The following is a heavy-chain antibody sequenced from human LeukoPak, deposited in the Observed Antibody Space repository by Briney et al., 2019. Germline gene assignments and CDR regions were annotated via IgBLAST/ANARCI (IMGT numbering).Heavy chain of an antibody. V-gene: IGHV4-39*01. CDR2: IYYSGNT. D-gene: IGHD3-10*01. CDR1: GVSISSSNSY. CDR3: ARRMVRGVIITRWFDP. J-gene: IGHJ5*02. Sequence: SETLSLTCTVSGVSISSSNSYWGWIRQPPGKGLEWIGSIYYSGNTYYNASLKSQVSISIDTSKNQFSLKLTSVTAADTAVYYCARRMVRGVIITRWFDPWGQGTLVTVFS.